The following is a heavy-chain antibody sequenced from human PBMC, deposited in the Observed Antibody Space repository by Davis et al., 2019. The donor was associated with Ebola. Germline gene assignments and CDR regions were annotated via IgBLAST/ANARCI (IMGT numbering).Heavy chain of an antibody. J-gene: IGHJ4*02. D-gene: IGHD3-16*01. CDR2: INQDASEY. CDR1: GFTISSYW. CDR3: ARDQMGVPDYYFDY. V-gene: IGHV3-7*01. Sequence: GESLKISCAASGFTISSYWMSWVRQAPGKGLEWVANINQDASEYYYADSVKGRFTISRDNSKNTLYLQMNSLRAEDTAVYYCARDQMGVPDYYFDYWGQGTLVTVPS.